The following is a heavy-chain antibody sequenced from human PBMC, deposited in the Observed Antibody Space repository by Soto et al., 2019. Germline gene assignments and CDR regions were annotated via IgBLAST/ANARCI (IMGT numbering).Heavy chain of an antibody. V-gene: IGHV1-46*01. CDR2: INPASGST. Sequence: QVQLVQSGAAVKKPGASVKLSGRTSGYTFTHYYIHWVRQAPGQGLECLGIINPASGSTNYAQDFQGRVTLTMDTSTTTVYMDLSGLRAEDTALFYCARDLAAGDHWGQGTLVTVSS. CDR3: ARDLAAGDH. D-gene: IGHD6-13*01. J-gene: IGHJ4*02. CDR1: GYTFTHYY.